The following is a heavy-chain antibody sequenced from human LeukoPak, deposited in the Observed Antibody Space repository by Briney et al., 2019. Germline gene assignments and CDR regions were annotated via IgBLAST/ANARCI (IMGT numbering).Heavy chain of an antibody. CDR2: INHSGST. V-gene: IGHV4-34*01. J-gene: IGHJ4*02. Sequence: SETLSLTCTVSGGSFSGYYWSWIRQPPGKGLEWIGDINHSGSTNYNPSLKSRVTISVDTSKNQFSLKLSSVTAADTAVYYCATRPSRIIYCSGGSCYSGNDYWGQGTLVTVSS. CDR3: ATRPSRIIYCSGGSCYSGNDY. CDR1: GGSFSGYY. D-gene: IGHD2-15*01.